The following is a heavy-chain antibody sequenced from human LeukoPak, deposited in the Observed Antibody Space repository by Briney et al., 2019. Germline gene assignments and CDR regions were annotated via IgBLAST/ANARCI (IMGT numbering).Heavy chain of an antibody. V-gene: IGHV4-4*07. CDR3: ARDANIVVVPAATEAYYYYYMDV. Sequence: SETLSLTCAVYGGSFSGYYWSWIRQPAGKGLEWIGRIYTSGSTNYNPSLKSRVTMSVDTSKNQFSLKLSSVTAADTAVYYCARDANIVVVPAATEAYYYYYMDVWGKGTTVTVSS. CDR1: GGSFSGYY. CDR2: IYTSGST. J-gene: IGHJ6*03. D-gene: IGHD2-2*01.